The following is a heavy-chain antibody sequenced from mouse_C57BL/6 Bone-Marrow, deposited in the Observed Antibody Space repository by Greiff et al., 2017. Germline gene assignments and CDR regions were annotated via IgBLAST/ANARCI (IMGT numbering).Heavy chain of an antibody. D-gene: IGHD1-1*01. CDR1: GYTFTSYW. CDR2: IYPGSGST. J-gene: IGHJ1*03. V-gene: IGHV1-55*01. CDR3: ARRWVVDWYFDV. Sequence: QVQLQQPGAELVKPGASVKMSCKASGYTFTSYWITWVKQRPGQGLEWIGDIYPGSGSTNYNEKFKSKATLTVDTSSSTAYMQLSSLTSEDSAVYYCARRWVVDWYFDVWGTVTTVTVSS.